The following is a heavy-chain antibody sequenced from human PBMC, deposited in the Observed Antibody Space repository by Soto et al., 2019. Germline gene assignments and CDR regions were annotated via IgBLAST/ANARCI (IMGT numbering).Heavy chain of an antibody. CDR1: GFTFSTNG. D-gene: IGHD6-19*01. CDR3: ARDVSSGWPDAFDI. Sequence: EMQLVESGGGLVKPGGSLRLSCAASGFTFSTNGMNWVRQAPGKGLEWVSAISSSGNYIYYADSVKGRFTISRDNAKNSLYLQMNTVRADDTAVYSCARDVSSGWPDAFDIWGQGTMVTVSS. V-gene: IGHV3-21*01. J-gene: IGHJ3*02. CDR2: ISSSGNYI.